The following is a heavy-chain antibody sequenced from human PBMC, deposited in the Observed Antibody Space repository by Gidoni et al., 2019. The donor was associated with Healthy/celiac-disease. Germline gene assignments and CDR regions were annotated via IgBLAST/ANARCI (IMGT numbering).Heavy chain of an antibody. CDR3: ARARNWNYFDY. D-gene: IGHD1-1*01. CDR2: IYYSGST. CDR1: GGSISSYY. Sequence: QVQLQESGPGLVKPSETLSLTCTVSGGSISSYYWSWIRQPPGKGLEWIGYIYYSGSTNYNPSLKSRVIISVDTSKNQFSLKLSSVTAADTAVYYCARARNWNYFDYWGQGTLVTVSS. J-gene: IGHJ4*02. V-gene: IGHV4-59*01.